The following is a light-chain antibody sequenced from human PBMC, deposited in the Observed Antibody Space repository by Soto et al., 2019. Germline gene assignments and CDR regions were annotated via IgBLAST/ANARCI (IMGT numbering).Light chain of an antibody. CDR1: QTISMW. J-gene: IGKJ1*01. CDR3: QHYSGFSVA. CDR2: KAS. V-gene: IGKV1-5*03. Sequence: IHMTHSPSSLAGSVADIVTITCRASQTISMWLAWYQKKPGEAPKLLIYKASYLNIGVPSRFSGSGSGTEFTLTISRLQPNDLATYHCQHYSGFSVAFGQGTKVDIK.